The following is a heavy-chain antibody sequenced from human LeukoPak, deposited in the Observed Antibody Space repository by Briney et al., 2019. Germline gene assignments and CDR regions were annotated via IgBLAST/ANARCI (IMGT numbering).Heavy chain of an antibody. Sequence: PSETLSLTCAVYGGSFSGYYWSWIRQPPGKGLEWIGEINHSGSTSYNPSLKSRVTMSVDTSKNQFSLKLISAIAADTAVYYCARYDYSNFYYGMDVWGQGTTVTVSS. V-gene: IGHV4-34*10. CDR3: ARYDYSNFYYGMDV. CDR2: INHSGST. D-gene: IGHD4-11*01. J-gene: IGHJ6*02. CDR1: GGSFSGYY.